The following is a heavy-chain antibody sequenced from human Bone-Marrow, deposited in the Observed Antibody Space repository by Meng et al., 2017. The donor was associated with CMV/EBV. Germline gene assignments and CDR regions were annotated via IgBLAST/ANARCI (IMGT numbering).Heavy chain of an antibody. D-gene: IGHD3-9*01. CDR1: GYSLINNG. CDR2: ISVYHNKA. CDR3: ARDRSTRYFDWLLPIVDY. J-gene: IGHJ4*02. Sequence: ASVKVSCKASGYSLINNGISWVRQAPGQGLEWMGWISVYHNKANYAQEFQGRVILTTDTSTSTAYMELRSLRSDDTAVYYCARDRSTRYFDWLLPIVDYWGQGTLVTVSS. V-gene: IGHV1-18*01.